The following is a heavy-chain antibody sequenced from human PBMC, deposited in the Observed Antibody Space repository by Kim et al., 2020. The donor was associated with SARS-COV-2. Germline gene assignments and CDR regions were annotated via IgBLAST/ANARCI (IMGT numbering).Heavy chain of an antibody. V-gene: IGHV6-1*01. CDR1: GDSVSSNTAS. CDR3: ARRTYSVYEGYFDY. Sequence: SQTLSLTCAISGDSVSSNTASWNWFRQSPARGLEWLGRTYYNFKWHIDYAVSVKSRASVSADTSKNQVTLQLNSVTPEDTAVYYCARRTYSVYEGYFDYWGQGTLVTVSS. CDR2: TYYNFKWHI. J-gene: IGHJ4*02. D-gene: IGHD5-12*01.